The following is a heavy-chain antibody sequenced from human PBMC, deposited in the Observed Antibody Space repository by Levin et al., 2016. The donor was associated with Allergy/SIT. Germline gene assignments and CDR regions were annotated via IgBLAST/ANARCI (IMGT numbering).Heavy chain of an antibody. CDR1: GFTFSSYA. CDR2: ISGSGGST. J-gene: IGHJ4*02. D-gene: IGHD3-10*01. CDR3: AKVGLYGSGAILIDY. Sequence: GESLKISCAASGFTFSSYAMSWVRQAPGKGLEWVSAISGSGGSTYYADSVKGRFTISRDNSKNTLYLQMNSLRAEDTAVYYCAKVGLYGSGAILIDYWGQGTLVTVSS. V-gene: IGHV3-23*01.